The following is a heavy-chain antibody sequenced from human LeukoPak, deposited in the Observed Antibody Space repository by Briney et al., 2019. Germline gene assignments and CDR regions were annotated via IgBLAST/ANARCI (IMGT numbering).Heavy chain of an antibody. CDR2: AYYSGST. D-gene: IGHD5-12*01. CDR3: ARRVGYSGYAP. Sequence: PSETLSLTCTVSGGSISSHYWSWIRQSPGKGLEWMGYAYYSGSTNYNPSLKSRVTISVDTSKNQVSLKLSSVTAADTAVYYCARRVGYSGYAPWGQGTTVTVSS. CDR1: GGSISSHY. J-gene: IGHJ6*02. V-gene: IGHV4-59*11.